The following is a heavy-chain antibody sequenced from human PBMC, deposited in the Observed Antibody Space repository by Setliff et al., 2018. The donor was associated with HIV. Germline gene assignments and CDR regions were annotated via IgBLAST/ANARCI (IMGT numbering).Heavy chain of an antibody. CDR1: GYTFTDYY. D-gene: IGHD1-26*01. J-gene: IGHJ4*02. CDR3: ASTLIKGGSFYFDY. CDR2: INPNSGGT. Sequence: EASVKVSCKASGYTFTDYYIHWVRQAPGQGPEWMGWINPNSGGTNYAQNFQGRVTMTRDTSISTAYMELSRLKSDDTAVYSCASTLIKGGSFYFDYWGQGTLVTVSS. V-gene: IGHV1-2*02.